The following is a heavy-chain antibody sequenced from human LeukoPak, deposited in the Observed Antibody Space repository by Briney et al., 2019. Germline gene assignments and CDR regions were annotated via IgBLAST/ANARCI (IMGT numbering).Heavy chain of an antibody. CDR3: ARDRRRYCSSTSCYDNSFDY. Sequence: ASVKVSCKASGYTFTSYGISWVRQAPGQGVEWMGWISAYNGNTNYAQKLQGRVTMTTDTSTSTAYMELSSLRSEDTAVYYCARDRRRYCSSTSCYDNSFDYWGQGTLVTVSS. CDR2: ISAYNGNT. CDR1: GYTFTSYG. J-gene: IGHJ4*02. V-gene: IGHV1-18*01. D-gene: IGHD2-2*01.